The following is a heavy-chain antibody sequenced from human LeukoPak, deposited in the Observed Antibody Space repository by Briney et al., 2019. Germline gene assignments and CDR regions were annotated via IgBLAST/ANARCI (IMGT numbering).Heavy chain of an antibody. D-gene: IGHD3-3*01. CDR3: AKDPTIFWSGYGFDY. CDR2: ISGSGGST. Sequence: SCKVSGYTLTELSMHWVRQAPGEGLEWVSAISGSGGSTYYADSVKGRFTISRDNSKNTLYLQMNSLRAEDTAVYYCAKDPTIFWSGYGFDYWGQGTLVTVSS. J-gene: IGHJ4*02. CDR1: GYTLTELS. V-gene: IGHV3-23*01.